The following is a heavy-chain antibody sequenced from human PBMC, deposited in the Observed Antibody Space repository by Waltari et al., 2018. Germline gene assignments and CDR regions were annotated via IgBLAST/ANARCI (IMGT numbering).Heavy chain of an antibody. CDR2: IRGSGGRT. V-gene: IGHV3-23*04. D-gene: IGHD6-13*01. CDR1: GFTFSSYA. Sequence: EVQLVESGGGLVQPGGSLRLSCAASGFTFSSYAMSWVRQAPGKGLEWVSGIRGSGGRTYYADAVKGRFTISRDNSKNTLYLQMNSLRAEDTAVYYCAKDPGAAAGTRYFDYWGQGTLVTVSS. J-gene: IGHJ4*02. CDR3: AKDPGAAAGTRYFDY.